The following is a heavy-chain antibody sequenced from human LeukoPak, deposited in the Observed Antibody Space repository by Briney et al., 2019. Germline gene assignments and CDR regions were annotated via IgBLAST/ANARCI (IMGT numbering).Heavy chain of an antibody. J-gene: IGHJ4*02. CDR2: IIPIFGTA. CDR3: ARVPRWATAWYYFDY. CDR1: GGTFSGYA. Sequence: GSSVKVSCKASGGTFSGYAISWVRQAPGQGLEWMGGIIPIFGTANYAQKFQGRVTITTDESTSTAYMELSSLRSEDTAVYYCARVPRWATAWYYFDYWGQGTLVTVSS. V-gene: IGHV1-69*05. D-gene: IGHD5-24*01.